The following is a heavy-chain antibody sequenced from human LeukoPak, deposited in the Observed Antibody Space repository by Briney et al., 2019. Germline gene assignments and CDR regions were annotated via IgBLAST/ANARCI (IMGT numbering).Heavy chain of an antibody. D-gene: IGHD1-14*01. CDR3: ARRKRVGTISFDY. V-gene: IGHV1-46*01. Sequence: GASVKVSCKASGYSFTSHYMHWVRQAPGQGLEWMGIINPSGGSTSYAQKFQGRVTMTRDMSTSTVYMELSSLRSEDTAVYYCARRKRVGTISFDYWGQGTLVTVSS. CDR1: GYSFTSHY. CDR2: INPSGGST. J-gene: IGHJ4*02.